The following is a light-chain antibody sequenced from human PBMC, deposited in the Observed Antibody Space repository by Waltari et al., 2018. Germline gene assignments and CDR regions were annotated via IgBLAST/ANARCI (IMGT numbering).Light chain of an antibody. CDR3: HSRDSSGDVL. V-gene: IGLV3-19*01. J-gene: IGLJ2*01. CDR1: SIRTYY. Sequence: SSELTQDPVVSVALGQTVRITCQGDSIRTYYVSWFQQKPGQAPALVIYGKNNRPSGIPDRFSASSSGSTASLTIIGAQAEDEADYYCHSRDSSGDVLIGGGTKLTVV. CDR2: GKN.